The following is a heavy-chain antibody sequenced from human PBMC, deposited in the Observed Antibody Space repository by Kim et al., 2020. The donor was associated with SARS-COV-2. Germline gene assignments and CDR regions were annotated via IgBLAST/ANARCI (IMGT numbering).Heavy chain of an antibody. CDR2: K. Sequence: KYYADSVKGRFTISRDNSKNTLYLQMNSLRAEDTAVYYCARDSPYSYVDYWGQGTLVTVSS. J-gene: IGHJ4*02. V-gene: IGHV3-33*01. D-gene: IGHD5-18*01. CDR3: ARDSPYSYVDY.